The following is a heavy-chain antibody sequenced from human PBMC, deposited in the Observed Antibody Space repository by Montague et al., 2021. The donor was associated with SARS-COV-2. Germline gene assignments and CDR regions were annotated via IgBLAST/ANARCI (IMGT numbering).Heavy chain of an antibody. CDR2: INAGNGNT. CDR1: GYTFTSYA. V-gene: IGHV1-3*01. D-gene: IGHD2-2*01. CDR3: ARGHCSSTSCYAFGPYYYYYGMDV. Sequence: SVKVSCKASGYTFTSYAMHWVRQAPGQRLEWMGWINAGNGNTKYSQKFQGRVTITRDTSASTAYMELCSLRSEDTAVYYCARGHCSSTSCYAFGPYYYYYGMDVWGQGTTVTVSS. J-gene: IGHJ6*02.